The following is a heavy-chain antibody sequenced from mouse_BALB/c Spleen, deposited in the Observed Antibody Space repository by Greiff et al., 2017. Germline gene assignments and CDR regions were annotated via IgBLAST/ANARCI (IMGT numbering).Heavy chain of an antibody. V-gene: IGHV14-3*02. J-gene: IGHJ3*01. CDR3: ANFYYDGSSYAY. CDR2: IDPANGNT. D-gene: IGHD1-1*01. Sequence: EVQLQQSGAELVKPGASVKLSCTASGFNIKDTYMHWVKQRPEQGLEWIGRIDPANGNTKYDPKFQGKATITADTSSNTAYLQLSSLTSEDTAVYYCANFYYDGSSYAYWGQGTLVTVSA. CDR1: GFNIKDTY.